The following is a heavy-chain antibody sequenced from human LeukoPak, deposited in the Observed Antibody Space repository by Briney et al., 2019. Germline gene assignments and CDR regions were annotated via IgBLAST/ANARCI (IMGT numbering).Heavy chain of an antibody. J-gene: IGHJ6*02. CDR3: ARGHYYDSSGYYYYVMDV. D-gene: IGHD3-22*01. V-gene: IGHV4-59*01. CDR2: IYYSGST. Sequence: SETLSLTCTVSGGSISSYYWSWIRQPPGKGLEWIGYIYYSGSTNYSPSLKSRVTISVDTSKNQFSLKLSSVTAADTAVYYCARGHYYDSSGYYYYVMDVWGQGPTVTVSS. CDR1: GGSISSYY.